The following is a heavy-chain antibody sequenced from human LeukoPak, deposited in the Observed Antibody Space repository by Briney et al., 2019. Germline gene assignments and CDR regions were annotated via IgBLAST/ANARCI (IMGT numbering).Heavy chain of an antibody. CDR2: IYTSGST. CDR1: GGSISSYY. CDR3: AREDYYGSGSYYSY. Sequence: SETLSLTCTVSGGSISSYYGSWIRQPAGKGLEWIGRIYTSGSTNYNPSLKSRVTMSVDTSKNQFSLKLSSVTAADTAVYYCAREDYYGSGSYYSYWGQGTLVTVSS. V-gene: IGHV4-4*07. J-gene: IGHJ4*02. D-gene: IGHD3-10*01.